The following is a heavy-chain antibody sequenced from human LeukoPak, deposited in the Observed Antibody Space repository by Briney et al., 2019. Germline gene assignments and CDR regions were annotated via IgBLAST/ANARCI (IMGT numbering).Heavy chain of an antibody. CDR1: GGTFSSYA. D-gene: IGHD3-3*01. CDR2: IIPIFGTA. Sequence: SVKVSCKASGGTFSSYAISWVRQAPGQGLEWMGRIIPIFGTANYAQKFQGRVTITTDESTSTAYMELSSLRSQDTAVYYCARDSEIFGVVTPTFDYWGQGTLVTVSS. J-gene: IGHJ4*02. V-gene: IGHV1-69*05. CDR3: ARDSEIFGVVTPTFDY.